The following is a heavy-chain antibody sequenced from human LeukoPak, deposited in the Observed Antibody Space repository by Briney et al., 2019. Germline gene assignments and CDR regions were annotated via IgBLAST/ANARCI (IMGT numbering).Heavy chain of an antibody. CDR3: ARAYCGTDCYGTFDS. D-gene: IGHD2-21*02. V-gene: IGHV3-7*01. CDR2: TKEDGSER. J-gene: IGHJ4*02. Sequence: GGSLRLSCAASGFTFNRYWMSWVRQAPGKGLEWVANTKEDGSERYYEDAVKGRFTISRDNAKYSVFLQMSSLRAEDTAVYYCARAYCGTDCYGTFDSWGQGTLVTVSS. CDR1: GFTFNRYW.